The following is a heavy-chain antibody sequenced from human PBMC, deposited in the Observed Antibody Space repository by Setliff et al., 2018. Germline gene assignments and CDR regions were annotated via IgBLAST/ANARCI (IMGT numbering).Heavy chain of an antibody. Sequence: PGGSLRLSCATSGFSFSGYGMHWVRQAPGKGLEWISYISSTSNTMYYADSVKGRFTISRDSAKNSLYLQMNSLRAEDTAVYYCARVGVFGGGYFDFWDQGTLVTVSS. CDR1: GFSFSGYG. CDR3: ARVGVFGGGYFDF. J-gene: IGHJ4*02. CDR2: ISSTSNTM. V-gene: IGHV3-48*01. D-gene: IGHD3-16*01.